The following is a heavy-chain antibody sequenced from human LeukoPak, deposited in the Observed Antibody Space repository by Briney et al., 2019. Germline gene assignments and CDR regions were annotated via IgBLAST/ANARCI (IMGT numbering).Heavy chain of an antibody. D-gene: IGHD6-13*01. CDR1: GFIFSSYS. J-gene: IGHJ5*02. Sequence: GGPLRLSCAASGFIFSSYSMNWVRQAPGKGLEWVSSITSSSSYIYYADSVKGRFTLSRDNAKNSLYLQMNSLRAEDTAVYYCARGGTPSSSWYTKSKNWFDPWGQGTLVTVSS. V-gene: IGHV3-21*01. CDR2: ITSSSSYI. CDR3: ARGGTPSSSWYTKSKNWFDP.